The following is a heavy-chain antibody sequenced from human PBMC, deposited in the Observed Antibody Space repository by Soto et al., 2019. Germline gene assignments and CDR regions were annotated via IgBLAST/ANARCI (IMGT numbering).Heavy chain of an antibody. CDR2: ISYDGSNK. J-gene: IGHJ4*02. CDR1: GFSFSDYG. CDR3: ASSYGPGYFDY. Sequence: GGSLRLSCAASGFSFSDYGMHWVRQAPGKGLEWVAVISYDGSNKYYADSVKGRFTISRDNSKNTLYLQMNSLRAEDTAVYYCASSYGPGYFDYWGQGTLVTVSS. V-gene: IGHV3-30*03. D-gene: IGHD5-18*01.